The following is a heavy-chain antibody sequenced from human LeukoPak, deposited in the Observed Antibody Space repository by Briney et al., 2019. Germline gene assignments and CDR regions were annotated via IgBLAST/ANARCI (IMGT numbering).Heavy chain of an antibody. CDR3: APRVLAKQQLVPGDY. D-gene: IGHD6-13*01. V-gene: IGHV3-48*01. CDR1: GFIFSSHS. CDR2: ISSSSSTI. J-gene: IGHJ4*02. Sequence: GGSLRLSCAASGFIFSSHSMNWVRQAPGKGLEWVSYISSSSSTIYYADSVKGRFTISRDNSKNTLYLQMNSLRAEDTAVYYCAPRVLAKQQLVPGDYWGQGTLVSVSS.